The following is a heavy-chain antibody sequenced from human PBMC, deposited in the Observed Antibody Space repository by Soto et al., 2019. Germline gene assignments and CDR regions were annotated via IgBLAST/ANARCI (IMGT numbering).Heavy chain of an antibody. CDR2: IYYSGST. J-gene: IGHJ6*03. V-gene: IGHV4-59*01. CDR3: ARVKVVAATYYYYYMDV. D-gene: IGHD2-15*01. Sequence: LSLTCTVSDGSISSYYWSWIRQPPGKGLEWIGYIYYSGSTNYNPSLKSRVTISVDTSKNQFSLKLSSVTAADTAVYYCARVKVVAATYYYYYMDVWGKGTTVTVSS. CDR1: DGSISSYY.